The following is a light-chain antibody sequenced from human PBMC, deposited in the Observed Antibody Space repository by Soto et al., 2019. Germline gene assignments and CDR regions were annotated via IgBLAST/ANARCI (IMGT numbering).Light chain of an antibody. CDR3: QQSYSSPPT. J-gene: IGKJ4*01. Sequence: DIQMTQSPPSLSASVGARIPITCRASQSISPYLNWYQQKPGKAPQLLIYSASTLQSGVPSRFSGSGSGTDLALTITSLQPEDGDTYYCQQSYSSPPTFGGGTKVDIK. CDR2: SAS. V-gene: IGKV1-39*01. CDR1: QSISPY.